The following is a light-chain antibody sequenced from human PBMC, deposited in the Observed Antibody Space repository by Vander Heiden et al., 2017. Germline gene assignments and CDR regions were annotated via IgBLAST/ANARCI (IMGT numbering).Light chain of an antibody. V-gene: IGKV1-39*01. J-gene: IGKJ4*01. CDR3: QQTYTVPVT. CDR2: GAS. Sequence: DILMTQSPSSLSASVGDRVTISCRASHFMSTYLTWFQQKPGRAPKVLIYGASRLQAGVPSRFTGSGSGQDFSLTISSLQPEDFATYYCQQTYTVPVTFGGGTRVE. CDR1: HFMSTY.